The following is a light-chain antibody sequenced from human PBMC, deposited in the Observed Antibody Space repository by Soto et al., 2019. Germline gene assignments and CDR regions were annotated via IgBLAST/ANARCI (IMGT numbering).Light chain of an antibody. Sequence: EIVLTQSPATLSLSPGERATLSCRASQSVSSYLACYQQKPGQAPRLLIYDPSHRATGIPARFSGSVSGTDFTLTISSLESEDFAVYYCQQWMFGQGTKVEIK. CDR2: DPS. CDR3: QQWM. J-gene: IGKJ1*01. V-gene: IGKV3-11*01. CDR1: QSVSSY.